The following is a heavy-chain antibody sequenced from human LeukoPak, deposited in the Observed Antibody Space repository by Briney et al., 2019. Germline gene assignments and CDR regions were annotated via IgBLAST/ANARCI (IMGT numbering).Heavy chain of an antibody. CDR1: GYTFTSYG. CDR3: ARAASDLRYCDWFEDDY. V-gene: IGHV1-18*01. Sequence: ASVKVSCKASGYTFTSYGISWVRQAPGQGLEWMGWISAYNGNTNYAQKLQGRVTMTTDTSTSTAYMELRSLRSDDTAVYYCARAASDLRYCDWFEDDYWGQGTLVTVSS. J-gene: IGHJ4*02. CDR2: ISAYNGNT. D-gene: IGHD3-9*01.